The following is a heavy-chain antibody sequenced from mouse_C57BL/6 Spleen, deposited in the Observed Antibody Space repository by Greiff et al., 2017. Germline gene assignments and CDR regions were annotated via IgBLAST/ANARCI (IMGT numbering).Heavy chain of an antibody. J-gene: IGHJ3*01. CDR3: ARPLITTVVVPGFAY. CDR1: GFTFSSYG. Sequence: EVQVVESGGDLVKPGGSLKLSCAASGFTFSSYGMSWVRQTPDKRLEWVATISSGGSYTYYPDSVKGRFTISRDNAKNTLYLQMSSLKSEDTAMYYCARPLITTVVVPGFAYWGQGTLVTVSA. D-gene: IGHD1-1*01. CDR2: ISSGGSYT. V-gene: IGHV5-6*01.